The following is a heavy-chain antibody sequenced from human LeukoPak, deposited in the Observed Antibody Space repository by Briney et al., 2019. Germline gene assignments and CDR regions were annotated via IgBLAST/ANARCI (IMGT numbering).Heavy chain of an antibody. Sequence: PSETLSLTCAVYGGSFSGYYWSWVRQPPGKGLEWIGEINHSGSTNYNPSLKSRVTISVDTSKNQFSLKLSSVTAADTAVYYCAREDYWGQGTLVTVSS. V-gene: IGHV4-34*01. J-gene: IGHJ4*02. CDR2: INHSGST. CDR3: AREDY. CDR1: GGSFSGYY.